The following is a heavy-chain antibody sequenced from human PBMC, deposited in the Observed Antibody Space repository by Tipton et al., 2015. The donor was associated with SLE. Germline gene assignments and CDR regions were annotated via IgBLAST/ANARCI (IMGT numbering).Heavy chain of an antibody. J-gene: IGHJ4*02. Sequence: TLSLTCAVSGGSISGYYWSWIRQPPGKELEWIGYIHYSGSTYYNPSLKSRVTISVGTSKNQFSLKLNSVTAADTAVYYCASYCSGGRCYSDYWGQGTLVTVSS. CDR1: GGSISGYY. V-gene: IGHV4-59*12. D-gene: IGHD2-15*01. CDR2: IHYSGST. CDR3: ASYCSGGRCYSDY.